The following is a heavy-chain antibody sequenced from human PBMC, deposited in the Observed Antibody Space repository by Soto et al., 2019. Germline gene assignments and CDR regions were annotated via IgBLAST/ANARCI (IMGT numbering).Heavy chain of an antibody. J-gene: IGHJ4*02. Sequence: QVQLVQSGAEVKKPGASVKVSCKASGYTFTGYYMHWVRQAPGQGLEWMGWINPNSGGTNYAQKFQGWVTMTRDTYISTAYMELSRLRSDDTAVYYCARGSRVLGGSLSLGYWGQGTLVTVSS. CDR3: ARGSRVLGGSLSLGY. CDR1: GYTFTGYY. CDR2: INPNSGGT. D-gene: IGHD3-16*01. V-gene: IGHV1-2*04.